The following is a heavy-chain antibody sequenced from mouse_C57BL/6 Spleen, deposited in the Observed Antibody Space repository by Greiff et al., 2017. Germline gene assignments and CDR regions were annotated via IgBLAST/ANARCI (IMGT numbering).Heavy chain of an antibody. CDR3: ACITTVEYFDV. CDR1: GYTFTSYW. D-gene: IGHD1-1*01. CDR2: INPSNGGT. V-gene: IGHV1-53*01. Sequence: QVQLQQSGTELVKPGASVKLSCKASGYTFTSYWMHWVKQRPGQGLEWIGNINPSNGGTNYNEKFKSKATLTVDKSSSTAYMQLSSLTSEYSAVYYCACITTVEYFDVWGTGTTGTVSS. J-gene: IGHJ1*03.